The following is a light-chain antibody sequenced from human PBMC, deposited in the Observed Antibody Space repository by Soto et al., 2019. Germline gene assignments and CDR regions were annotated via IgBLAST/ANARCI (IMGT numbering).Light chain of an antibody. CDR1: QNINNY. J-gene: IGKJ1*01. V-gene: IGKV1-39*01. CDR3: QQSYTTPWT. Sequence: DIHLTQSPSSLSASVGDRVTITCRASQNINNYLIWFQHKPGKAPKLLIYAASILQSGVPSRFSGTGSGIDFTLTISSLQPEDFATYSCQQSYTTPWTFGQGTKVEI. CDR2: AAS.